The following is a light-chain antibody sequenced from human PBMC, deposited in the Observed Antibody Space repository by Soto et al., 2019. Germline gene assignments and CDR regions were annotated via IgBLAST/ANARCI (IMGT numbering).Light chain of an antibody. CDR1: QSISSAH. CDR2: GAS. CDR3: QHYDGSPLT. J-gene: IGKJ4*01. Sequence: EVVLTQSPGTLSLSPGERGTLSCRASQSISSAHLVWYQQKPGQAPRLLIYGASSRATGIPDRFSGSGSGTDSTLTISRLEPEDFAVYYCQHYDGSPLTFGGGTKVELK. V-gene: IGKV3-20*01.